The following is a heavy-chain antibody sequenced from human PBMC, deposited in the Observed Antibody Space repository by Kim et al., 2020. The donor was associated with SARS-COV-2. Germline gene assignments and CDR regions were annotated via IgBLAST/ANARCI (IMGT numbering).Heavy chain of an antibody. Sequence: GGSLRLSCAASGFTFSSYEMNWVRQAPGKGLEWVSYISSSGSTIYYADSVKGRFTISRDNAKNSLYLQMNSLRAEDTAVYYCASPDCSGGSCYSHSYDDAFDIWGQGTMVTVSS. J-gene: IGHJ3*02. V-gene: IGHV3-48*03. CDR3: ASPDCSGGSCYSHSYDDAFDI. D-gene: IGHD2-15*01. CDR2: ISSSGSTI. CDR1: GFTFSSYE.